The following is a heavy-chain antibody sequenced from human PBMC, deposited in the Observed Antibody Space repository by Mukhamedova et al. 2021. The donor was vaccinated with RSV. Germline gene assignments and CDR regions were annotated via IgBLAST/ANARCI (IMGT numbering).Heavy chain of an antibody. Sequence: GKGLEWIGYIYYSGSTNYNPSLKSRVTISVDTSKNQFSLKLSSVTAADTAVYYCARSLRYYYYYMDVWVKGTTVTVSS. CDR3: ARSLRYYYYYMDV. CDR2: IYYSGST. V-gene: IGHV4-59*13. J-gene: IGHJ6*03.